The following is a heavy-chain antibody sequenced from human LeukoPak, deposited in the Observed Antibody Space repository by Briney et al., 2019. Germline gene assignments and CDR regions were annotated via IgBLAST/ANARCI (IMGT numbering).Heavy chain of an antibody. CDR1: GFTFSSYW. CDR2: IKQDGSEK. Sequence: GGSLRLSCAASGFTFSSYWMSWVRQAPGKGLEWVANIKQDGSEKYYVDSVKGRFTISRDNAKNSLYLQMNSLRAEDTAVYYCAKEGIAVAGTHFDYWGQGTLVTVSS. D-gene: IGHD6-19*01. CDR3: AKEGIAVAGTHFDY. J-gene: IGHJ4*02. V-gene: IGHV3-7*01.